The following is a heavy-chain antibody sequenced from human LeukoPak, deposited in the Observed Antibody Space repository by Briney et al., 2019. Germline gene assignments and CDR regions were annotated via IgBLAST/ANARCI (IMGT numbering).Heavy chain of an antibody. V-gene: IGHV4-34*01. CDR2: IHPSGST. D-gene: IGHD1-26*01. J-gene: IGHJ4*01. Sequence: SETLSLTCAGYGGSFLCYYWPWIRQPPGKRLEWIGEIHPSGSTNYNPSLMSRVTLSLDTSKNQFSLRLNSVTAADTAVYFCQRGLDTYKSGIDWGHGTLVTVSS. CDR1: GGSFLCYY. CDR3: QRGLDTYKSGID.